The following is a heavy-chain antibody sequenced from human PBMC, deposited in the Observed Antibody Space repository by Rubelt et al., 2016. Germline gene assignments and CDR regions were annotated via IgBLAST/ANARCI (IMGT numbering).Heavy chain of an antibody. CDR1: GYTFTTYG. CDR3: ARGYCSSANCLFNWFDP. V-gene: IGHV1-18*01. J-gene: IGHJ5*02. Sequence: QLQLVQSGAEVKKPGASVKVSCKASGYTFTTYGISWVRQAPGQGLEWMGWIRTYNGNTNYAQKLQGRVTMTTDTSTSTAYRELRSLRSDDTAMYFCARGYCSSANCLFNWFDPWGQGTLVTVSS. CDR2: IRTYNGNT. D-gene: IGHD2-2*01.